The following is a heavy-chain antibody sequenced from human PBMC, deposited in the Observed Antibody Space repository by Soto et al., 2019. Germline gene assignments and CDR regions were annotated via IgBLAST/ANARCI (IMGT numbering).Heavy chain of an antibody. CDR3: ARETTRYRWFGP. V-gene: IGHV3-23*01. CDR2: IIGSGGST. D-gene: IGHD1-1*01. J-gene: IGHJ5*02. Sequence: SLKISCATSGFTFRTYAMSWVRQAPGKGLEWVSVIIGSGGSTYYADFVKGRLTISRDNSKNTLYVQMNSLRAEDTAVYYCARETTRYRWFGPWGQGPLGTVSS. CDR1: GFTFRTYA.